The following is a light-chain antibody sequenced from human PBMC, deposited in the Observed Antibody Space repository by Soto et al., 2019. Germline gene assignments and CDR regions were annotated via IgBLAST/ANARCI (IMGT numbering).Light chain of an antibody. CDR1: QSISSY. V-gene: IGKV1-39*01. CDR3: QQSYSTPWT. J-gene: IGKJ1*01. Sequence: DIQMTQSPSSLSASVGDRVTITCLASQSISSYLNWYHQKPGKAPKLLIYAASSLQSGVPSRFSGSGSGTDFTLTISSLQPEDFATYYCQQSYSTPWTFGQGTKVDIK. CDR2: AAS.